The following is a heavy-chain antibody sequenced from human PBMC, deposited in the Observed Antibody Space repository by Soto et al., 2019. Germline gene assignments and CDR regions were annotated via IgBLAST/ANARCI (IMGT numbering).Heavy chain of an antibody. J-gene: IGHJ5*02. V-gene: IGHV4-61*01. CDR3: ARAMVRGAIISKNWFDP. Sequence: EMSSETLSLTCTVSGGSVSSGSYYWSWIRQPPGKGLEWIGYIYYSGSTNYNPSLKSRVTISVDTSKNQFSLKLSSVTAADTAVYYCARAMVRGAIISKNWFDPWGQGTLVTVS. CDR1: GGSVSSGSYY. D-gene: IGHD3-10*01. CDR2: IYYSGST.